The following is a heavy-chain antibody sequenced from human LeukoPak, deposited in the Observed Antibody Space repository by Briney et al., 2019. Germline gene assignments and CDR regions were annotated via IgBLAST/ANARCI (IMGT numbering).Heavy chain of an antibody. Sequence: PSETLSLTCTVFGGSISNYYWSWIRQPPGKGLEWIGYIYYSGNTNYNPSLKSRVTISVDTSKNQFSLKLSSVTAADTAVYYCARDMDYYGPDAFDIWGQGTMVTVSS. D-gene: IGHD4-17*01. J-gene: IGHJ3*02. V-gene: IGHV4-59*01. CDR2: IYYSGNT. CDR3: ARDMDYYGPDAFDI. CDR1: GGSISNYY.